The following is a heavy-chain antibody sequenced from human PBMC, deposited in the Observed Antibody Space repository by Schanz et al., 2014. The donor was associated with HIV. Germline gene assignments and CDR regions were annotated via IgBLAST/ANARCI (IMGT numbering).Heavy chain of an antibody. J-gene: IGHJ4*02. CDR2: ISWNSGSI. CDR3: AKAPNYYDSSGYFDY. V-gene: IGHV3-9*01. CDR1: GFSFDDCA. Sequence: EVQLLESGGGLVQPGGSLRLSCTASGFSFDDCAMHWVRQAPGKGLEWVSGISWNSGSIGYADSVKGRFTISRDNAKNSLYLQMNSLRAEDTALYYCAKAPNYYDSSGYFDYWGQGTLVTVSS. D-gene: IGHD3-22*01.